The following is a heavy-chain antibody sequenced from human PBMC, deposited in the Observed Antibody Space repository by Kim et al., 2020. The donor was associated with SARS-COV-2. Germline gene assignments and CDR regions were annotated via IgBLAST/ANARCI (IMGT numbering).Heavy chain of an antibody. CDR3: ASAVSDSSGYYYGY. CDR1: GGSFSGYY. D-gene: IGHD3-22*01. Sequence: SETLSLTCAVYGGSFSGYYWSWIRQPPGKGLEWIGEINHSGSTNYNPSLKSRVTISVDTSKNQFSLKLSSVTAADTAVYYCASAVSDSSGYYYGYWGQGTLVTVSS. J-gene: IGHJ4*02. V-gene: IGHV4-34*01. CDR2: INHSGST.